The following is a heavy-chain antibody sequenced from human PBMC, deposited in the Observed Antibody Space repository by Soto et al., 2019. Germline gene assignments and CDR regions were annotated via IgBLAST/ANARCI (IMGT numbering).Heavy chain of an antibody. V-gene: IGHV4-59*01. CDR2: IYYSGST. J-gene: IGHJ6*03. CDR3: ARVLGYCSGGSCYDGVYYYYMDV. CDR1: GGSISSYY. Sequence: SETLSLTCTVAGGSISSYYWSWIRQPPGKGLEWIGYIYYSGSTNYNPSLKSRVTITVDTSKNQFSLKLSSVTAADTAVYYCARVLGYCSGGSCYDGVYYYYMDVWGKGTTVTVSS. D-gene: IGHD2-15*01.